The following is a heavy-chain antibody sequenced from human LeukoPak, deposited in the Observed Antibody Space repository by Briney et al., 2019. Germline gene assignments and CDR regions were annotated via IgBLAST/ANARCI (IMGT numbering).Heavy chain of an antibody. J-gene: IGHJ4*02. CDR3: ARDLSTAYWYFTY. CDR2: IYYSGVT. V-gene: IGHV4-61*01. D-gene: IGHD3-22*01. Sequence: PSETLSLTRTVSARSITSSSFYWGWIRQPPGKGLEWIGYIYYSGVTNYNPSLKSRVTISVDTSKNHFSLRLSSVTAADTAVYYCARDLSTAYWYFTYWGQGALVTVSS. CDR1: ARSITSSSFY.